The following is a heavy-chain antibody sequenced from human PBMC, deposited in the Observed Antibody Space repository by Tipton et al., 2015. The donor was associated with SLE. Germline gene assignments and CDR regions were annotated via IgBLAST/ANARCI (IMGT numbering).Heavy chain of an antibody. CDR1: GYTFTGYY. V-gene: IGHV1-2*06. CDR2: INPNSGGT. J-gene: IGHJ4*02. D-gene: IGHD3-16*01. CDR3: ARLGGGY. Sequence: QSGAEVKKPGASVKVSCKASGYTFTGYYMHWVRQAPGQGLEWMGRINPNSGGTNYAQKFQGRVTVTTDMSISTAYMELNSLRSDDTAVYFCARLGGGYWGQGTLVTVSS.